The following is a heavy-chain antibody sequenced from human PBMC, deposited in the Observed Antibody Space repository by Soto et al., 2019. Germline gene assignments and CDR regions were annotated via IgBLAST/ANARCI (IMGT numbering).Heavy chain of an antibody. J-gene: IGHJ3*02. CDR1: GFTFGDYA. CDR3: TRDGALGYCTNGVCYDAFDI. Sequence: GGSLRLSCTASGFTFGDYAMSWFRQAPGKGLEWVGFIRSKAYGGTTEYAASVKGRFTISRDDSKSIAYLQMNSLKTVDTAVYYCTRDGALGYCTNGVCYDAFDIWGQGTMVTVSS. V-gene: IGHV3-49*03. CDR2: IRSKAYGGTT. D-gene: IGHD2-8*01.